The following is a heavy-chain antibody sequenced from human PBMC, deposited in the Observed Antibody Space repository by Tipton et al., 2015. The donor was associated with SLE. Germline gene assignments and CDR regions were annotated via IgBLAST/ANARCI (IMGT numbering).Heavy chain of an antibody. Sequence: TLSLTCTVSGGSISTYYWSWIRQSPGKGLEWIGSINYSGSTYYNPSLKSRVTISVDTSKNQFSLKLTSVTAADTAVYFCARAIYGDPNRFDPWGQGTLVTVSS. D-gene: IGHD4-17*01. CDR1: GGSISTYY. V-gene: IGHV4-59*08. CDR2: INYSGST. J-gene: IGHJ5*02. CDR3: ARAIYGDPNRFDP.